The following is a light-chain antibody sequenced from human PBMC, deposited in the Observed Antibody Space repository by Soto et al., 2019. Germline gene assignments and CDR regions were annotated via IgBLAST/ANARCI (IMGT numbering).Light chain of an antibody. CDR2: AAS. J-gene: IGKJ3*01. CDR3: QQFGSSPGFT. V-gene: IGKV3-20*01. CDR1: QSINNRY. Sequence: EIVLTQSPGTLSLSPGERATLSCRASQSINNRYLAWYQQKPGQAPRLLIYAASSRATGIPDRCSGSASGTDFTRTSSRLEPEDFAVYYCQQFGSSPGFTFGPGTKVDIK.